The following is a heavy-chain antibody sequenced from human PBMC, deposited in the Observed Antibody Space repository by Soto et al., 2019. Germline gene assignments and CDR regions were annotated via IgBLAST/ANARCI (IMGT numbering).Heavy chain of an antibody. CDR1: GYTFTNYG. CDR3: ARTTVTATYYDMDV. J-gene: IGHJ6*03. D-gene: IGHD4-17*01. V-gene: IGHV1-18*01. CDR2: ISTYNGNT. Sequence: QVQLVQSGAEVKQPGASVKVSCKASGYTFTNYGFTWVRQAPGQGLEWLGWISTYNGNTKYAQKVQGRLTLTTDTSTSTANMELTSLRSDDTALYDCARTTVTATYYDMDVWGKGSTVTVSS.